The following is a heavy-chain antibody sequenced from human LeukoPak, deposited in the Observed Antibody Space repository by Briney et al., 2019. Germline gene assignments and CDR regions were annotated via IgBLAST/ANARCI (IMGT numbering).Heavy chain of an antibody. CDR1: GFTFSSDD. V-gene: IGHV3-23*01. Sequence: PGGSLRLSCAASGFTFSSDDMSWVRQAPGKGLEWVATIRDDGRGGKYGDSGKGRFTISRDNSKNTLYLQMNSLRAEDTAVYYWATDQTWYSSSEYPGLFFDYWGEGTLVTVSS. CDR2: IRDDGRGG. CDR3: ATDQTWYSSSEYPGLFFDY. D-gene: IGHD6-13*01. J-gene: IGHJ4*01.